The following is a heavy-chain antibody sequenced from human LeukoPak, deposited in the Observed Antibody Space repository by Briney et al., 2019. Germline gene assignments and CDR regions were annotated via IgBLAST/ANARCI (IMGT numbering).Heavy chain of an antibody. Sequence: PSETLSLTCTVSGVSISTNYYWGWIRQPPGKGLEWIANIYYSGSTYYNPSLKSRDTISVDTSKNQFSLRLSSVAAADTAVFYCARLQAMTATFDIWGQGTLVTVSS. CDR3: ARLQAMTATFDI. V-gene: IGHV4-39*01. CDR1: GVSISTNYY. CDR2: IYYSGST. J-gene: IGHJ3*02.